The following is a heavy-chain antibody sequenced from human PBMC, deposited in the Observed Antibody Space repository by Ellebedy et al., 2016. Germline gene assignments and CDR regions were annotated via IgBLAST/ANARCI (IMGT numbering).Heavy chain of an antibody. J-gene: IGHJ6*03. D-gene: IGHD3-10*01. CDR1: GGSFSGYY. V-gene: IGHV4-34*01. CDR3: WGPPMAHYYYYYYMDV. CDR2: INHSGST. Sequence: SETLSLXCAVYGGSFSGYYWSWIRQPPGKGLEWIGEINHSGSTNYNPSLKSRVTISVDTSKNQFSLKLSSVTAADTAVYYCWGPPMAHYYYYYYMDVWGKGTTVTVSS.